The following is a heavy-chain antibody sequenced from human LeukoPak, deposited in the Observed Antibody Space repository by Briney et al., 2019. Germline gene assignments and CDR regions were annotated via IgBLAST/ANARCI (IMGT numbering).Heavy chain of an antibody. CDR1: GFTFSSFG. Sequence: PGGSLRLSCAASGFTFSSFGMSWVRQAPGKGLEWVSAISSTGGTAYYADSVKGRFTISRDNARKSLYLQMHSLRAEDTAVYYCARFIIAFDYWGQGTLATVSS. D-gene: IGHD3-10*01. CDR2: ISSTGGTA. CDR3: ARFIIAFDY. J-gene: IGHJ4*02. V-gene: IGHV3-23*01.